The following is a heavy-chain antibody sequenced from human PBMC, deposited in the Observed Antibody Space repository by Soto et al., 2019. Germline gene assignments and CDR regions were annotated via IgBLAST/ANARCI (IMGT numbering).Heavy chain of an antibody. CDR3: GRTWHGLEM. CDR1: GFTFSTYW. Sequence: EVQLVESGGGLVQPGGSLRLSCAASGFTFSTYWMHWVRQAPETGLLWVSHINGDGSYTDFADSGKGRFTISRDNAKNTVYLQMQSLRVENTPVYFCGRTWHGLEMWGPGTMVTVSS. V-gene: IGHV3-74*01. CDR2: INGDGSYT. J-gene: IGHJ3*02.